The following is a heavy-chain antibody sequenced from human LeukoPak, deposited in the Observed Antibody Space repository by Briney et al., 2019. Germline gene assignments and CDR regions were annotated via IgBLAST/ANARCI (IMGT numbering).Heavy chain of an antibody. J-gene: IGHJ6*02. CDR1: GGSISSTAYY. Sequence: PSETLSLTCTVSGGSISSTAYYWRWIRQPPARGLEGIATIYYSGTTHYTPSLESRVTISVDTSKNQFSLKLSSVTAADTSVYYCSRQGVRGTYYYAMDVWGQGTTVTVSS. CDR3: SRQGVRGTYYYAMDV. V-gene: IGHV4-39*01. CDR2: IYYSGTT. D-gene: IGHD3-10*01.